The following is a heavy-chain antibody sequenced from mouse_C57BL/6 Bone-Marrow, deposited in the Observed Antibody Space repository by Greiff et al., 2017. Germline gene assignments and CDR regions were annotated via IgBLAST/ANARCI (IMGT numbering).Heavy chain of an antibody. CDR3: ARPMTLTY. V-gene: IGHV2-2*01. CDR2: IWRGGST. D-gene: IGHD2-3*01. Sequence: VQGVESGPGLVQPSPSLSITCTVSGFSLTSYGVHWVRQCPGKGLEWLGVIWRGGSTDYNTAFISRRSISKDNSKSKVYFKMNSLQADDAAIYYCARPMTLTYWGQETLVAVS. J-gene: IGHJ3*01. CDR1: GFSLTSYG.